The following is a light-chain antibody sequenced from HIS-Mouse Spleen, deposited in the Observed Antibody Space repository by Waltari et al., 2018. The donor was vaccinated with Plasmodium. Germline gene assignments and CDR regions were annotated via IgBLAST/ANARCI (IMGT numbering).Light chain of an antibody. CDR1: ALPKQY. V-gene: IGLV3-25*03. CDR3: QSADSSGTYRV. J-gene: IGLJ2*01. CDR2: KDS. Sequence: SYELTQPPSVSVSPGQTARITCSGDALPKQYAYWYQQKPGQAPVLVIYKDSERPSGVPERISGSSSGKTVTLTISGVQAEDEADYYCQSADSSGTYRVFGGGTKLTVL.